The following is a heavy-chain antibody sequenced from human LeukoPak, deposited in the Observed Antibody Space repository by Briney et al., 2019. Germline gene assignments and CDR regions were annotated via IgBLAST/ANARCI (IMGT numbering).Heavy chain of an antibody. J-gene: IGHJ4*02. D-gene: IGHD5-12*01. Sequence: SETLSLTCTVSGGSISSGSYYWSWIRQPAGKGLEWIGHIYTSGSTNYNPSLKSRVTISVDTSKNQFSLKLSSVTAADTAVYYCARGREDGGYGYYWGQGTLVTVSS. CDR3: ARGREDGGYGYY. CDR1: GGSISSGSYY. CDR2: IYTSGST. V-gene: IGHV4-61*09.